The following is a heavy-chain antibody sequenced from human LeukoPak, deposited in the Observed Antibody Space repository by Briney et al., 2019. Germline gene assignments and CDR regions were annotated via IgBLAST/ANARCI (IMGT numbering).Heavy chain of an antibody. CDR3: ARGAAEGLDR. V-gene: IGHV1-3*04. D-gene: IGHD6-13*01. CDR1: GYTFTSNA. CDR2: INTGNGNT. Sequence: ASVKVSCKASGYTFTSNAMHWVRQAPGQRPEWMGWINTGNGNTKYSQKFQGRVTTSRDTSANTAYMEVSSLRSEDTAVYYCARGAAEGLDRWGRGTLVTVSS. J-gene: IGHJ5*02.